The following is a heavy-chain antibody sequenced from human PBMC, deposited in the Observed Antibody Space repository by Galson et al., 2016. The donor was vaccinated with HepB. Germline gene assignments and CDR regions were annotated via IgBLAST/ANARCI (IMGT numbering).Heavy chain of an antibody. D-gene: IGHD2-2*01. V-gene: IGHV3-33*06. Sequence: SLRLSCAASGFTLSSYGMHWVRQAPGKGLEWVAVIWYDGGNKYYAESVKGRFTISRDTSKNTLYLQMTSLRVEDTAVYYCAKDGRIYCSSASCHDHFHYWGQGTLVTVSS. CDR1: GFTLSSYG. CDR3: AKDGRIYCSSASCHDHFHY. CDR2: IWYDGGNK. J-gene: IGHJ4*02.